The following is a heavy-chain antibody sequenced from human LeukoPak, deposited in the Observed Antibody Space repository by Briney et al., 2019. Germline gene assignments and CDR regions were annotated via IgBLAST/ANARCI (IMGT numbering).Heavy chain of an antibody. J-gene: IGHJ6*03. D-gene: IGHD6-6*01. Sequence: GGSLRLSCVASGFTFTSYFMSWVRQAPGKGLEWVANIKQDGSEKYYVDSVKGRFTISRDNAKNSLYLQMDSLGAEDTAVYFCATYHRSSYYYIDAWGKGTTVTVSS. CDR2: IKQDGSEK. V-gene: IGHV3-7*01. CDR1: GFTFTSYF. CDR3: ATYHRSSYYYIDA.